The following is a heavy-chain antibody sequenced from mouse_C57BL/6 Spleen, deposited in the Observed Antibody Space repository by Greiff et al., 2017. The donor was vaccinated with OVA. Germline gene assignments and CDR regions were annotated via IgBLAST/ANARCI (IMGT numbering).Heavy chain of an antibody. V-gene: IGHV5-6*01. J-gene: IGHJ4*01. CDR3: ARHEDYGSSYRAMDY. Sequence: VQLKESGGDLVKPGGSLKLSCAASGFTFSSYGMSWVRQTPDKRLEWVATISSGGSYTYYPDSVKGRFTISRDNAKNTLYLQMSSLKSEDTAMYYCARHEDYGSSYRAMDYWGQGTSVTVSS. CDR1: GFTFSSYG. D-gene: IGHD1-1*01. CDR2: ISSGGSYT.